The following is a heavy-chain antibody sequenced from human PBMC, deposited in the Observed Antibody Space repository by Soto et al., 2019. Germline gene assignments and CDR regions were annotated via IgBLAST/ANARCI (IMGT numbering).Heavy chain of an antibody. CDR3: ARDLTYYYDSSGSNPYYFDY. V-gene: IGHV1-69*12. CDR1: GGTFSSYA. D-gene: IGHD3-22*01. CDR2: IIPIFGTA. J-gene: IGHJ4*02. Sequence: QVQLVQSGAEVKKPGSSVKVSCKASGGTFSSYAISWVRQAPGQGLEWMGGIIPIFGTANYAQKFQGRVMITADESTSTAYMELSSLRSEDTAVYYCARDLTYYYDSSGSNPYYFDYWGQGTLVTVSS.